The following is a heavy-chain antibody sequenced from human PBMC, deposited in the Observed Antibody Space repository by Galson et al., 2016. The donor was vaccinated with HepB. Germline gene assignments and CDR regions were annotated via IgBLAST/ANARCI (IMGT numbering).Heavy chain of an antibody. CDR1: GFSIADYG. CDR3: ARYSGSGSNLMDYYYYYGMDV. V-gene: IGHV3-9*01. Sequence: SLRLSCAASGFSIADYGMHWVRQAPGKGLEWVSGISWNTDNIDYVENVKGRFTISRDNAKNSLYLQMNSLRTEDTALYYCARYSGSGSNLMDYYYYYGMDVWGQGTTVTVSS. D-gene: IGHD3-10*01. J-gene: IGHJ6*02. CDR2: ISWNTDNI.